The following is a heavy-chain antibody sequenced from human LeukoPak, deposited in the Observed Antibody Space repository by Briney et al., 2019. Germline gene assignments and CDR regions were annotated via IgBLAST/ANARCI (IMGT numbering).Heavy chain of an antibody. J-gene: IGHJ4*02. D-gene: IGHD2-2*01. Sequence: ASVKVSCKASGGTFSSYAISWVRQAPGQGLEWMGGIIPIFGTANYAQKFQGRVTITADESTSTAYMELSSLRSEDTAVYYCASPYCSSTSCPYPPFFDYWGQGTLVTVSS. CDR1: GGTFSSYA. CDR3: ASPYCSSTSCPYPPFFDY. CDR2: IIPIFGTA. V-gene: IGHV1-69*13.